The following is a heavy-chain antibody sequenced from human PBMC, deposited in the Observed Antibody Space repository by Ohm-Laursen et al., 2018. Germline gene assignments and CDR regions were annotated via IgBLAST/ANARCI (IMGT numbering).Heavy chain of an antibody. D-gene: IGHD6-19*01. V-gene: IGHV3-9*01. CDR3: AKDGSGWYYFDY. J-gene: IGHJ4*02. Sequence: SLRLSCAASGFTFDDYAMHWVRQAPGKGLEWVSGISWNSGSIGYADSVKGRFTISRDNAKNSLYLQMNSLRAEDTALYYCAKDGSGWYYFDYWGQGALVTVSS. CDR1: GFTFDDYA. CDR2: ISWNSGSI.